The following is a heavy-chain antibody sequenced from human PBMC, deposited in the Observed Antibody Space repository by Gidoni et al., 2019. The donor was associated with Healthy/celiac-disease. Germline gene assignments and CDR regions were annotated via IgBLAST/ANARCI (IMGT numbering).Heavy chain of an antibody. J-gene: IGHJ5*02. CDR3: ARDGTYYDILTGYTTNWFDP. D-gene: IGHD3-9*01. CDR1: AGSISSSIYD. CDR2: IYYSGSP. Sequence: QLQLQESGPGLVKPSEILSLTCTVSAGSISSSIYDWGWFRQPPGKGLEWSGSIYYSGSPYYNPSLKSRVTISVATSKNQFSLKLSSVTAADTAVYYCARDGTYYDILTGYTTNWFDPWGQGTLVTVSS. V-gene: IGHV4-39*07.